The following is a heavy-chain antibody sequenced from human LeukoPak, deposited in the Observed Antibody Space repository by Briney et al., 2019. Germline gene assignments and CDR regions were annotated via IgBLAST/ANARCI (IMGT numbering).Heavy chain of an antibody. J-gene: IGHJ4*02. Sequence: GGSLRLSCAASGFTFSRCGMHWVRQAPGKGLEWVAFVRYDGINKYYTDSVKGRFTISRDNAKNSLYLQMNSLRAEDTALYYCVKDISTGVGAPDYWGQGTLVTVSS. V-gene: IGHV3-30*02. D-gene: IGHD1-26*01. CDR2: VRYDGINK. CDR1: GFTFSRCG. CDR3: VKDISTGVGAPDY.